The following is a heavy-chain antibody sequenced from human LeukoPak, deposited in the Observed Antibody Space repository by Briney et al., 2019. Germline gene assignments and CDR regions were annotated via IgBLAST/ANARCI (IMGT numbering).Heavy chain of an antibody. CDR1: GFTFSSHG. Sequence: GGSLRLSCAASGFTFSSHGMQWVRQAPGKGLEWVSVIYSGGSTYYADSVKGRFTISRDNSKNTLYLQMNSLRAEDTAVYYCARDPGGNWGYWGQGTLVTVSS. V-gene: IGHV3-66*01. CDR3: ARDPGGNWGY. D-gene: IGHD7-27*01. J-gene: IGHJ4*02. CDR2: IYSGGST.